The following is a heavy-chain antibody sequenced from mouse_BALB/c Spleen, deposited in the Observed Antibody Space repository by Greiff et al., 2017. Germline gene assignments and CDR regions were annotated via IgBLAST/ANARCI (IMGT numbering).Heavy chain of an antibody. CDR1: GFTFSSFG. CDR2: ISSGSSTI. J-gene: IGHJ4*01. D-gene: IGHD2-2*01. Sequence: EVQGVESGGGLVQPGGSRKLSCAASGFTFSSFGMHWVRQAPEKGLEWVAYISSGSSTIYYADTVKGRFTISRDNPKNTLFLQMTSLRSEDTAMYYCARGSPYGSYAMDYWGQGTSVTVSS. V-gene: IGHV5-17*02. CDR3: ARGSPYGSYAMDY.